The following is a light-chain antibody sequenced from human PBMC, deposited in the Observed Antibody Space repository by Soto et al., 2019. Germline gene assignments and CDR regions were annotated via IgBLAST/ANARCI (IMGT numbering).Light chain of an antibody. CDR2: DVS. V-gene: IGLV2-11*01. CDR1: SSDVGGYNY. J-gene: IGLJ1*01. CDR3: CSYAGSPYV. Sequence: QSVLTRPRSVSGSPGQSVTISCTGTSSDVGGYNYVSWYQQHPGKAPKLMIYDVSKRPSGVPDRFSGSKSGNTASLTISGLQAEDEADYYCCSYAGSPYVFGTGTKVPVL.